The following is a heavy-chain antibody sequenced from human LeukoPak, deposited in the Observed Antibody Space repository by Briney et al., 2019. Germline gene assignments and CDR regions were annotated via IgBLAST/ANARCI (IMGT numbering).Heavy chain of an antibody. Sequence: GGSLRLSCVASGLPIADFAMHWVRQAPGKGLKWVSLISGDGVSTFYADSVKGRFSISRDNSKSSLYLEMNSLRTEDAAMYYCAKESGKFDYWGQGTLVAVSS. CDR2: ISGDGVST. V-gene: IGHV3-43*02. J-gene: IGHJ4*02. CDR3: AKESGKFDY. CDR1: GLPIADFA.